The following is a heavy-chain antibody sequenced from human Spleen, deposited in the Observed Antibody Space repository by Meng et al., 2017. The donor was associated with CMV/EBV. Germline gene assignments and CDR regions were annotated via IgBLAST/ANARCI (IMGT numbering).Heavy chain of an antibody. J-gene: IGHJ4*02. Sequence: KFSCKASGYTFTKYHIHWVRQAPGQGLGWMGIIHPSDGSAFYAQKFQGRLSMTSDTSTATSFMGLSSLKSDDTAVYYCARQESGVPFFWGQGTLVTVSS. CDR3: ARQESGVPFF. CDR1: GYTFTKYH. CDR2: IHPSDGSA. D-gene: IGHD2-15*01. V-gene: IGHV1-46*01.